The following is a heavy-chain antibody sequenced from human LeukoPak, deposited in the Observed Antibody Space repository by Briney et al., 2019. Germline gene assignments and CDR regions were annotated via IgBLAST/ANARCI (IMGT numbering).Heavy chain of an antibody. CDR3: ARRVARYSYYWFDP. Sequence: KPSETLSLTCTVSGGSISSSSYYWGWIRQPPGKGLEWIGSIYYSGSTYYNPSLKSRVTISVDTSKNQFSLKLSSVTAADTAVYYCARRVARYSYYWFDPGAREPWSPSPQ. CDR2: IYYSGST. V-gene: IGHV4-39*01. CDR1: GGSISSSSYY. D-gene: IGHD5-18*01. J-gene: IGHJ5*02.